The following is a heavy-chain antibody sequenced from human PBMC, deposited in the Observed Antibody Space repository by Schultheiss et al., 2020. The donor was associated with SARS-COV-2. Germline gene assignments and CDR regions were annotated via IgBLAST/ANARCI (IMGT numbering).Heavy chain of an antibody. CDR3: ARSAGGADSSGWYSSYYYGMDV. CDR1: GDSISSYY. V-gene: IGHV4-59*01. D-gene: IGHD6-19*01. Sequence: SETLSLTCTLSGDSISSYYWRWIRQSPGKGLEWIGSIYSNGNTNYNPYLKSRVSISIDTSKNQVSLKVNSVTAADTAVYFCARSAGGADSSGWYSSYYYGMDVWGQGTTVTVSS. J-gene: IGHJ6*02. CDR2: IYSNGNT.